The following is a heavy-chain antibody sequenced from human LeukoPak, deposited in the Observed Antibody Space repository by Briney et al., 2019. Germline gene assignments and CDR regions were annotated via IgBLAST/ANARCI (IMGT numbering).Heavy chain of an antibody. Sequence: PGGSLRLSCAASGFTFSSYAMIWVRQAPGKGLEWVSLISDSGSSTYYPDSVKGRFTISRDNSKNTVCLQMNSLRAEDTAVYYCAKGVSGYGSGRPFDYWGQGTLVTVSS. CDR3: AKGVSGYGSGRPFDY. D-gene: IGHD3-10*01. J-gene: IGHJ4*02. V-gene: IGHV3-23*01. CDR2: ISDSGSST. CDR1: GFTFSSYA.